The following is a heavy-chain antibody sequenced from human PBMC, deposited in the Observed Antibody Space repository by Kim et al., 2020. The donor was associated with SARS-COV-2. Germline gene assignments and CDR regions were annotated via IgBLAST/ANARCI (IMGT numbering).Heavy chain of an antibody. V-gene: IGHV1-8*01. J-gene: IGHJ4*02. CDR3: AREVDY. CDR2: PKSGNT. Sequence: PKSGNTGYAQKFQGRVTMTRNTSISTAYMELSSLRSEDTAVYYCAREVDYWGQGTLVTVSS.